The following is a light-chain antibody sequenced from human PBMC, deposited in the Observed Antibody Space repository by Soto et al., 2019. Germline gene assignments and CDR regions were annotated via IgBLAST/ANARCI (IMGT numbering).Light chain of an antibody. V-gene: IGKV1-27*01. CDR2: AAY. Sequence: DIQMTQAPSSLSASVGDRVTITCRARQDISTYLAWYQQKPGKVPKLLISAAYTLQSGVPSRFSGSGSGTDFILIISSLQPEDVATYYCQKHNNAPLTFGGGTKVEFK. CDR3: QKHNNAPLT. CDR1: QDISTY. J-gene: IGKJ4*01.